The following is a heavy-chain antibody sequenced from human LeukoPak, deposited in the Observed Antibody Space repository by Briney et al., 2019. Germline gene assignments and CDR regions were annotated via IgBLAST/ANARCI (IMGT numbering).Heavy chain of an antibody. D-gene: IGHD3-10*01. V-gene: IGHV4-59*01. CDR1: GGSISSYY. Sequence: SETLSLTCTVSGGSISSYYWSWIRQPPGKGLEWIGYIYYSGSTNYNPSLKSRVTISVDTSKNQFSLKLSSVTAADTAVYYCARGGSGLYYYYYYMDVWGKGTTVTISS. CDR3: ARGGSGLYYYYYYMDV. CDR2: IYYSGST. J-gene: IGHJ6*03.